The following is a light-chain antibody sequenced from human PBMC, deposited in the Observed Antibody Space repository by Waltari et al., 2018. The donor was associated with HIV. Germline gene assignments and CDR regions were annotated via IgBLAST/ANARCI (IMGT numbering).Light chain of an antibody. Sequence: QLALTQSPSASASVGASVNLTCTLSSGHSHYDLAWHTQQPEKGPRYLMKVNSDGSHKKEDGVPDRFSGSSSGAERYLTISSLQSEDEGDYYCQTWGSGIHVVFGGGTKVTVL. V-gene: IGLV4-69*01. CDR1: SGHSHYD. CDR2: VNSDGSH. CDR3: QTWGSGIHVV. J-gene: IGLJ2*01.